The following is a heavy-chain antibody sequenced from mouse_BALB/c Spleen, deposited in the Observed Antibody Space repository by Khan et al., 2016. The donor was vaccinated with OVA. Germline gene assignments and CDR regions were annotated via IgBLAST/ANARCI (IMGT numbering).Heavy chain of an antibody. J-gene: IGHJ2*01. CDR3: TRGYGNYVRYYFDY. CDR1: GYSFTGYN. D-gene: IGHD2-10*02. Sequence: QLKESGPELEKPGASVKISCKASGYSFTGYNMNWVKQSNGKSLEWIGNIDPYYGGATYNQKFKGKATLTVDKSSSTAYMQLKSLTSEDSAVYYCTRGYGNYVRYYFDYWGQGTTLTVSS. CDR2: IDPYYGGA. V-gene: IGHV1-39*01.